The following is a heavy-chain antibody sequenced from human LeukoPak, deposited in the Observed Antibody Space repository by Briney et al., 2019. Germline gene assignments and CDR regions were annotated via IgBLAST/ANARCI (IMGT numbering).Heavy chain of an antibody. J-gene: IGHJ4*02. CDR2: ISDSSGST. CDR1: GFTVSSNY. V-gene: IGHV3-23*01. Sequence: PGGSLRLSCAASGFTVSSNYMSWVRQAPGKGLEWVSAISDSSGSTYYADSVKGRFTISRDNSKNTLYLQMSSLRTEDAAVYYCAKDRKVYEVWGQGTLVTVSS. CDR3: AKDRKVYEV. D-gene: IGHD2/OR15-2a*01.